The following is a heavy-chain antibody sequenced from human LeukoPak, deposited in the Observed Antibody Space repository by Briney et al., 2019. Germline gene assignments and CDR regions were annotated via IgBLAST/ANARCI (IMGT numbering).Heavy chain of an antibody. D-gene: IGHD6-13*01. Sequence: ASVKVSCKASGYTFTGYYMHWVRQAPGQGLEWMGWINPNSGGTNYAQKFQGRVTMTRDTSISTAYMELSRLRSDDTGVYYCARVVGRVAAAGTMRPQPLCDYWGQGTLVTVSS. CDR3: ARVVGRVAAAGTMRPQPLCDY. CDR2: INPNSGGT. J-gene: IGHJ4*02. CDR1: GYTFTGYY. V-gene: IGHV1-2*02.